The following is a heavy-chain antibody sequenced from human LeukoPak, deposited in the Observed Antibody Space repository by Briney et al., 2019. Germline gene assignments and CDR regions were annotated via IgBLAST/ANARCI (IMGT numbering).Heavy chain of an antibody. CDR1: GYSFPTYW. D-gene: IGHD1-20*01. CDR3: AKGITRYNWFDP. CDR2: IYPSDSDT. Sequence: GESLKISCKGSGYSFPTYWIAWVRQMPGKGLEWMGIIYPSDSDTRYSPSFRGQVTISVDKSISTAYLQWSSLKASDIATYYCAKGITRYNWFDPWGQGTLVTVSS. J-gene: IGHJ5*02. V-gene: IGHV5-51*01.